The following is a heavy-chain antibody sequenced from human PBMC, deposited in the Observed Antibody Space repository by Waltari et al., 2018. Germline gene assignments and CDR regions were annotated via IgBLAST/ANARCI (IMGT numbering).Heavy chain of an antibody. V-gene: IGHV4-39*01. J-gene: IGHJ5*02. CDR2: LYYSGST. D-gene: IGHD3-22*01. Sequence: QLQLQESGPGLVKPSETLSLTCTVAGGSIGGSTYYWAWIRQPPGRGLEWIGSLYYSGSTYYNPSLRSRVTMSVDTSKSQFSLKLSSVTAADTAVYYCARHSSGFYYFWFDPWGQGALVTVSS. CDR1: GGSIGGSTYY. CDR3: ARHSSGFYYFWFDP.